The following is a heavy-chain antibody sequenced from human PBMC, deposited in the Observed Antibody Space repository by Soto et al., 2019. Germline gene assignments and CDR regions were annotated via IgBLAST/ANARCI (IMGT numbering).Heavy chain of an antibody. J-gene: IGHJ4*02. V-gene: IGHV3-30*05. CDR2: LTNDGRTD. D-gene: IGHD2-21*01. CDR3: ASIADY. Sequence: QVQLVESGGGVVQPGRTLRLSCVATGFTVTTYGMQWVRQAPGKGLEWVARLTNDGRTDFYADSVKGRFTISRDTPKNTLYLPMNSLRSDDTAVYYCASIADYWGQGTLVTVSS. CDR1: GFTVTTYG.